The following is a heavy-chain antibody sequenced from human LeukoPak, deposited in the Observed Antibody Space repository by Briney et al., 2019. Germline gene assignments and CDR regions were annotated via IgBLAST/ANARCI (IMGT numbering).Heavy chain of an antibody. Sequence: SETLSLTCNVSGDSFTSGPFYWAWIRQSPGKGLEWIGNVYYSGSTQYNPSLRGRVSISMDKTKNQFSLNLNSVSVTVTAIYYCARRDYAAWFDPWGQGTLVTVSS. CDR2: VYYSGST. V-gene: IGHV4-39*01. CDR3: ARRDYAAWFDP. CDR1: GDSFTSGPFY. J-gene: IGHJ5*02. D-gene: IGHD4/OR15-4a*01.